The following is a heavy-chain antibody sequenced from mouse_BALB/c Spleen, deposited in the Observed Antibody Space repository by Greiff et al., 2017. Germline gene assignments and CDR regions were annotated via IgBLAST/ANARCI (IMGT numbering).Heavy chain of an antibody. CDR2: IWSGGST. CDR1: GFTLTSYG. J-gene: IGHJ4*01. CDR3: ALYYGSSYYAMDY. V-gene: IGHV2-4-1*01. D-gene: IGHD1-1*01. Sequence: VKLVESGPGLVQPSQSLSITCTVSGFTLTSYGVHWVRQSPGKGLEWLGVIWSGGSTDYNAAFISRLSISKDNTKSQVFFKMNSLQADDTAIYYCALYYGSSYYAMDYWGQGTSVTVSS.